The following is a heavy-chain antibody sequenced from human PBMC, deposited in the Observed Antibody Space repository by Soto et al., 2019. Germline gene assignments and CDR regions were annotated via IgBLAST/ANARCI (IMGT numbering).Heavy chain of an antibody. J-gene: IGHJ4*02. V-gene: IGHV4-59*01. CDR1: GGSISSYS. Sequence: SETLSLTCTVSGGSISSYSRSWIRQPPGKGLEWIGYVYYSGGTNYNPSLKSRVTISLDPSKNQVSLRLNSVTAADTAVYYCASAPPAMVSPNIWGQGTLVTVSS. D-gene: IGHD5-18*01. CDR2: VYYSGGT. CDR3: ASAPPAMVSPNI.